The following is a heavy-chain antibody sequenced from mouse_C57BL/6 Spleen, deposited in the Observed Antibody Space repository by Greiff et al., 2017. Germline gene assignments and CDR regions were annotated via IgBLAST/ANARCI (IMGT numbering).Heavy chain of an antibody. J-gene: IGHJ2*01. V-gene: IGHV5-17*01. CDR2: ISSGSSTI. D-gene: IGHD3-2*02. Sequence: EVKLVESGGGLVKPGGSLKLSCAASGFTFSDYGMHWVRQAPEKGLEWVAYISSGSSTIYYADTVKGRFTISRDNAKNTLFLQMTSLRSEDTAMYYCARTGKQLRLPHYFDYWGQGTTLTVSS. CDR3: ARTGKQLRLPHYFDY. CDR1: GFTFSDYG.